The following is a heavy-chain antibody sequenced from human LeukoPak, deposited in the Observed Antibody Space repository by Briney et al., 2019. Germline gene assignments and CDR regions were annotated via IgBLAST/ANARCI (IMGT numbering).Heavy chain of an antibody. D-gene: IGHD3-10*01. CDR1: GYSISSSNW. Sequence: SDTLSLTCAVSGYSISSSNWWGWIRQPPGKGLEWIGYIYYSGSTYYNPSLKSRVTMSVDTSKNQFSLKLSSVTAVDTAVYYCARESYYGSGSYSDYWGQGTLVTVSS. J-gene: IGHJ4*02. V-gene: IGHV4-28*03. CDR2: IYYSGST. CDR3: ARESYYGSGSYSDY.